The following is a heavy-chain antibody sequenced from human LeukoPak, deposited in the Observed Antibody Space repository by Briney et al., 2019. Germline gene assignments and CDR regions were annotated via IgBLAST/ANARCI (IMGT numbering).Heavy chain of an antibody. D-gene: IGHD5-24*01. Sequence: SQTLSLTCAISGDSVSSNSAAWNWIRQSPSRGLEWLGRTYYRSKWYNDYAVSVKSRITINPDTSKNQFSLQLNSVTPEDTAVYYCARGEMATIPSRYYDWYFDLWGRGTLVTVSS. CDR2: TYYRSKWYN. CDR3: ARGEMATIPSRYYDWYFDL. CDR1: GDSVSSNSAA. V-gene: IGHV6-1*01. J-gene: IGHJ2*01.